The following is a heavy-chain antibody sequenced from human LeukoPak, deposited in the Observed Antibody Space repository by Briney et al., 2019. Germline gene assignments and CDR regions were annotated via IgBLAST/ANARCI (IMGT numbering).Heavy chain of an antibody. CDR2: INTNTGNP. V-gene: IGHV7-4-1*02. D-gene: IGHD4-17*01. CDR3: ALDYGPRPWDV. Sequence: ASVKVSCKASGYTFTGYYMHWVRQAPGQGLEWMGWINTNTGNPTYAQGFTGRFVFSLDTSVSTAYLQISSLKAEDTAVYYCALDYGPRPWDVWGQGTTVTVSS. CDR1: GYTFTGYY. J-gene: IGHJ6*02.